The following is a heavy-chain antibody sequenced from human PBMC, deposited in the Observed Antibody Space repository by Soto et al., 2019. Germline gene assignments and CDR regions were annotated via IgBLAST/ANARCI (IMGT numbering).Heavy chain of an antibody. V-gene: IGHV3-48*03. CDR3: TRDTEKYSGYDLGIDY. D-gene: IGHD5-12*01. CDR1: GLTFTSYE. J-gene: IGHJ4*02. CDR2: ISSSGRTI. Sequence: VGSLRLSCAASGLTFTSYEMNWVRQAPGKGLEWVSYISSSGRTIYYADSVKGRFTISRDNRKTSLYLQMNSLRAEDTAVYYCTRDTEKYSGYDLGIDYWGQGTLVTVSS.